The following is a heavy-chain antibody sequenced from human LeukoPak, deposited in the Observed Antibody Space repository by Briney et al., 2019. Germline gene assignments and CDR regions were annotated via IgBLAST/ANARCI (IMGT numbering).Heavy chain of an antibody. CDR2: INADGSTT. CDR3: ASVLYQPYDY. D-gene: IGHD2-2*01. V-gene: IGHV3-74*01. CDR1: GFTFSSSW. Sequence: GGSLRLSCAASGFTFSSSWMHWVRQAPGKGLVWVSRINADGSTTNYADSVKGRFTISRDNAKNTLYLQMNSLRAEDTAVYYCASVLYQPYDYWGQGTLVTVSS. J-gene: IGHJ4*02.